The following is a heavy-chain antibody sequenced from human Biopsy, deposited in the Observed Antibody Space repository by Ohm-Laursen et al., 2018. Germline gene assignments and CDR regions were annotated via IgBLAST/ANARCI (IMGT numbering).Heavy chain of an antibody. V-gene: IGHV4-34*08. D-gene: IGHD4-17*01. CDR2: INQSGET. CDR1: GATFSDYY. Sequence: SDTLSLTCPVYGATFSDYYWSWIRQPPGKGLEWIGQINQSGETKYNPSLQSRVTISAEVSKNQFSLKLRSLPAADTAIYYCGNEVYGRDYWGQGARVTVSS. J-gene: IGHJ4*02. CDR3: GNEVYGRDY.